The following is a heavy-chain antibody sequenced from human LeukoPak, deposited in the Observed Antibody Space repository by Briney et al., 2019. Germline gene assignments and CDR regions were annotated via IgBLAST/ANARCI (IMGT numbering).Heavy chain of an antibody. Sequence: PGGSLRLSCAASGFTFSSHWMTWVRQAPGKGLEWVANIKQNGSEKYYVDSVKGRFTISRDNAKNSLYLQMSSLRAEDAAVYYCAREGGYQYYYAMDVWGQGTTVTVSS. CDR3: AREGGYQYYYAMDV. V-gene: IGHV3-7*01. CDR1: GFTFSSHW. J-gene: IGHJ6*02. D-gene: IGHD3-16*01. CDR2: IKQNGSEK.